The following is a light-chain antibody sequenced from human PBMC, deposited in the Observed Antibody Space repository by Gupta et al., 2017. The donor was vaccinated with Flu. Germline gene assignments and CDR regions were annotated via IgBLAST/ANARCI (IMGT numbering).Light chain of an antibody. V-gene: IGKV1-5*03. Sequence: PSILSASVGDRVTITCRASPSINTWLAWYQQKSGKAPTVLIYKASTLKSGVPSRFSGSGSGTEFTLTISGLQPDDFATYYCQQYHSYPITFGQGTKVEI. CDR3: QQYHSYPIT. CDR2: KAS. CDR1: PSINTW. J-gene: IGKJ2*01.